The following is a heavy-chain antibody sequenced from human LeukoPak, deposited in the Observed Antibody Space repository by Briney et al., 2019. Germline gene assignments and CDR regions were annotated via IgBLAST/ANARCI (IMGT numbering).Heavy chain of an antibody. Sequence: SETLSLTCTVSGGSISSSSYYWGWIRQPPGKGLEWIGSIYYSGSTYYNPSLKSRVTISVDTSKNQFSLKLSSVTAADTAVYYCAREGFPPGALHWGQGTLVTVSS. J-gene: IGHJ1*01. V-gene: IGHV4-39*07. CDR3: AREGFPPGALH. D-gene: IGHD2-2*01. CDR2: IYYSGST. CDR1: GGSISSSSYY.